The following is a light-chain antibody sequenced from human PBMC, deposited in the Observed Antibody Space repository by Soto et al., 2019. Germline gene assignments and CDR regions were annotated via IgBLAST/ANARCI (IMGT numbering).Light chain of an antibody. Sequence: DVQVTQSPSSLSASVGDRVTITCRASQNINNYLNWYQQKPGKAPKLLISVESNLQSGVPSRFSGRASGTEFTLTISSLQPEDFATSYCQQSYTTPRTFGGVTKVDIK. V-gene: IGKV1-39*01. CDR1: QNINNY. CDR2: VES. CDR3: QQSYTTPRT. J-gene: IGKJ4*01.